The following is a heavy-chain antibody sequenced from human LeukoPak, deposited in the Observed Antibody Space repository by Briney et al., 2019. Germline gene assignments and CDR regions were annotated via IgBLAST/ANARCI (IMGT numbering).Heavy chain of an antibody. CDR2: IYSGDRT. Sequence: GGSLRLSCAASGFSVSSNYMNWVRQAPGKGLEWVSVIYSGDRTYYADSVKGRFTISRDSSKNTLYLQMNNLRVEDTAVYYCERVSMSQYWGQGTLVTVSS. CDR1: GFSVSSNY. D-gene: IGHD5/OR15-5a*01. CDR3: ERVSMSQY. V-gene: IGHV3-53*01. J-gene: IGHJ4*02.